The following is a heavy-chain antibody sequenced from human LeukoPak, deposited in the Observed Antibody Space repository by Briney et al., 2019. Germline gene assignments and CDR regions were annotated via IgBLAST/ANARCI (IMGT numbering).Heavy chain of an antibody. D-gene: IGHD3-10*01. CDR2: IVVGSGNT. CDR3: AAVGSYGSGDSGY. Sequence: ASVKVSCKASGFTFTSSAMQWVRQARGQRLEWIGWIVVGSGNTNYAQKFQERVTITRDMSTSTAYMELSSLRSEDTAVYYCAAVGSYGSGDSGYWGQGTLVTVSS. J-gene: IGHJ4*02. CDR1: GFTFTSSA. V-gene: IGHV1-58*02.